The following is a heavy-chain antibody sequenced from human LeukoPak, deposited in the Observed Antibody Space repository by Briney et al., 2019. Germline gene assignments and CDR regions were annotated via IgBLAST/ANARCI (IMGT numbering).Heavy chain of an antibody. CDR2: INPNSGGT. CDR3: ARYGSGDNWFDP. J-gene: IGHJ5*02. D-gene: IGHD3-10*01. CDR1: GYTFTSYY. Sequence: ASVKVSCKASGYTFTSYYMHWGRQAPGQGLEWVGWINPNSGGTNYAQKFQGRVTMTRDTSISTAYMELSRLRSDDTAVYYCARYGSGDNWFDPWGQGTLVTVSS. V-gene: IGHV1-2*02.